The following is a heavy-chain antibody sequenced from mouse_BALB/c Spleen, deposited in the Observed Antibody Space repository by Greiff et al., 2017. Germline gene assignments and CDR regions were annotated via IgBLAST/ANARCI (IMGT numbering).Heavy chain of an antibody. CDR3: ARKGGPLWYYFDY. Sequence: VQLQQSGAELVRPGSSVKISCKASGYAFSSYWMNWVKQRPGQGLEWIGQIYPGDGDTNYNGKFKGKATLTADKSSSTAYMQLSSLTSEDSAVYFCARKGGPLWYYFDYWGQGTTLTVSS. J-gene: IGHJ2*01. V-gene: IGHV1-80*01. D-gene: IGHD1-1*02. CDR1: GYAFSSYW. CDR2: IYPGDGDT.